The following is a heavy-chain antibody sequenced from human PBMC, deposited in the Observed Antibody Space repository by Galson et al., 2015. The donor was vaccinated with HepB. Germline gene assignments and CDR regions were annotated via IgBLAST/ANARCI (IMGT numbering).Heavy chain of an antibody. CDR3: ASTNYYDSSGYYFDY. D-gene: IGHD3-22*01. J-gene: IGHJ4*02. Sequence: TLSLTCGVSGASISNSPYTWSRIRQSPGKGLEWIGYISRSGNTFYNPSLKSRVTISVETSKSQFSLNLSSVTAADTAVYYCASTNYYDSSGYYFDYWGQGTLVTVSS. CDR1: GASISNSPYT. CDR2: ISRSGNT. V-gene: IGHV4-30-2*06.